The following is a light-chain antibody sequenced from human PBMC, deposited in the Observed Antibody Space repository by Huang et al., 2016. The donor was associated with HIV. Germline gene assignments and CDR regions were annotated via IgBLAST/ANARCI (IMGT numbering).Light chain of an antibody. V-gene: IGKV1-5*03. CDR2: KAS. J-gene: IGKJ2*01. CDR3: QQYNSHSPT. Sequence: DIQMTQSPSTLSASVGDRVTITCRASQTISNWLAWYQQKPGKAPKFLIYKASNLESGVPSRVSGSGSGTEFTLTISSLQPDDFATYYCQQYNSHSPTFGQGTKLEIK. CDR1: QTISNW.